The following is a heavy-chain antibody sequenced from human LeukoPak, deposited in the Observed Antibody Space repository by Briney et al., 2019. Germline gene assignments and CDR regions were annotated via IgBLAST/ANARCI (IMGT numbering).Heavy chain of an antibody. V-gene: IGHV3-7*01. CDR2: IKQDGSEK. CDR3: ARDFQGGATDY. CDR1: GFTFSSYW. Sequence: PGGSLRLSCAASGFTFSSYWMSWVRQAPGKGLVWVANIKQDGSEKYYVDSVKGRFTISRDNAKNSLYLQMNSLRAEGTAVYYCARDFQGGATDYWGQGTLVTVSS. D-gene: IGHD1-26*01. J-gene: IGHJ4*02.